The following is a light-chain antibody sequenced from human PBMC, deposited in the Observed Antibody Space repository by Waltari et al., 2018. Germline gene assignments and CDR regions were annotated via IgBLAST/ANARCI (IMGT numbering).Light chain of an antibody. Sequence: QSVLTQSPSASGNPGQRVTIACSGSSSNIGDNVGQWYQQRPGKAPKLLIDRNDQRPAGVPDRFSASKSGTSSSLAISGLQSEDEADYYCAAWDDRMNGHWVFGGGTKVTVL. CDR2: RND. J-gene: IGLJ3*02. CDR3: AAWDDRMNGHWV. CDR1: SSNIGDNV. V-gene: IGLV1-44*01.